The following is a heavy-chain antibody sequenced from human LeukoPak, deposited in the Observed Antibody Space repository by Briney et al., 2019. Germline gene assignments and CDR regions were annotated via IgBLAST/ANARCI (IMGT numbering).Heavy chain of an antibody. CDR3: ARDPITLISGPHAFDV. CDR2: IYYSGST. CDR1: GDSISSYY. D-gene: IGHD3-22*01. V-gene: IGHV4-59*01. Sequence: PSETLSVTCTVSGDSISSYYWSWIRQPPGKGLEWIGYIYYSGSTNYNPSLKSRVTISVDTPRNQFSLRLSSVTAADTAVYYCARDPITLISGPHAFDVWGQGTRVTVS. J-gene: IGHJ3*01.